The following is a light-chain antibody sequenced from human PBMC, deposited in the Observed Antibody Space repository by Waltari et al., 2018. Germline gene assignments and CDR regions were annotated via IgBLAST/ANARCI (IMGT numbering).Light chain of an antibody. V-gene: IGLV2-8*01. CDR3: TSYAGTNIYV. J-gene: IGLJ1*01. CDR1: SSDVGLSYY. Sequence: QSALTQPPSASGSPGQSVTISCTGTSSDVGLSYYVSWYQQHPGKAPKLMIYEVEKRPSGVPDRFSGSKSGNTASLTVSGLQPEDEADYYCTSYAGTNIYVFGTGTKVTVL. CDR2: EVE.